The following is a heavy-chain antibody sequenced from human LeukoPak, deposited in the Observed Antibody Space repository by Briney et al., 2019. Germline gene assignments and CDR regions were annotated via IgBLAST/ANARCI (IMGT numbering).Heavy chain of an antibody. CDR2: ISYGGDNK. CDR3: SRDGPRDYDILTALDY. CDR1: GFNFQIYA. J-gene: IGHJ4*02. Sequence: PGPSLRLSCAASGFNFQIYAMHWVRQAPAKGLQWVAIISYGGDNKYYADSVKGRFTISRDNSKSMLYLQMNGLRPEDTAVYYCSRDGPRDYDILTALDYWGQGTVVSVSS. V-gene: IGHV3-30*04. D-gene: IGHD3-9*01.